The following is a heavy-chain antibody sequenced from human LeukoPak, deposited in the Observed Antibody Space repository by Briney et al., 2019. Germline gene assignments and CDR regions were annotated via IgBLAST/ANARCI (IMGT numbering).Heavy chain of an antibody. J-gene: IGHJ4*02. V-gene: IGHV3-33*01. Sequence: PGRSLRLSCAASGFTFSSYGMNWVRQAPGKGLEWVAVIWYDGSNKHYGDSVKGRFTISRDNSKNTVSLQMNSLRVEDTAVYYCARLGSSWSFDYWGQGTLVTVSS. D-gene: IGHD6-13*01. CDR2: IWYDGSNK. CDR1: GFTFSSYG. CDR3: ARLGSSWSFDY.